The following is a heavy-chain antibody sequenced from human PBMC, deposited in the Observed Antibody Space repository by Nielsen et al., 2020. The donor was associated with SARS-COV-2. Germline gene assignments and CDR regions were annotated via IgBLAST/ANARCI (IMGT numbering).Heavy chain of an antibody. Sequence: SLRLSCEASGFGFGDFAMHWVRQVPGKGLEWVSGISWDSGAIASADSVKGRFTISRDNVKNSLDLQMNSLRVEDTALYYCARETAERFGKFALDCWGQGTLVIVSS. CDR3: ARETAERFGKFALDC. CDR1: GFGFGDFA. V-gene: IGHV3-9*01. J-gene: IGHJ4*02. D-gene: IGHD7-27*01. CDR2: ISWDSGAI.